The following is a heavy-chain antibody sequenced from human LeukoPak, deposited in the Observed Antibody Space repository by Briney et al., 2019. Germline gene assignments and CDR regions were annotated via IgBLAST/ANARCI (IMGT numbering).Heavy chain of an antibody. D-gene: IGHD3-22*01. Sequence: PSETLSLTCTVSGGSVNNYYWSWIRQSPGKGLEWVGYIYHTGSATYKPSLKSRVTLSLDTSKNQFSLRLNSVTAADTAVYYCARGRGDSKGTSFDFWGQGTLVTVSS. CDR1: GGSVNNYY. CDR2: IYHTGSA. J-gene: IGHJ4*02. CDR3: ARGRGDSKGTSFDF. V-gene: IGHV4-59*02.